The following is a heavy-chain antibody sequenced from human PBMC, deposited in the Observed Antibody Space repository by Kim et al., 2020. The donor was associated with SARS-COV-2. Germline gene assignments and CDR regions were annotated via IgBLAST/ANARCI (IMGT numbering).Heavy chain of an antibody. V-gene: IGHV1-3*01. Sequence: ASVKVSCKASGYTFTSYAMHWVRQAPGQRLEWVGWINAGNGNTKYSQKFQGRVTITRDTSASTAYMELSSLRSEDTAVYYCARDIRMYSSGWYCPCYWGQGTLVTVSS. D-gene: IGHD6-19*01. CDR2: INAGNGNT. CDR1: GYTFTSYA. CDR3: ARDIRMYSSGWYCPCY. J-gene: IGHJ4*02.